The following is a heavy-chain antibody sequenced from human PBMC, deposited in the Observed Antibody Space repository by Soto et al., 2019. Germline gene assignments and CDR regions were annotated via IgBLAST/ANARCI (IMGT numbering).Heavy chain of an antibody. D-gene: IGHD6-19*01. CDR1: GFSLSTSGVG. CDR2: IYWDDDK. J-gene: IGHJ4*02. Sequence: QITLKESGPPLVKPTQTLTLTCTFSGFSLSTSGVGVGWIRQPPGKALEWLALIYWDDDKRYSPSLKSRLTITNDTSKNQVVLTMTNMDPVDTATYYCAHSRVAARSHHFDYWGQGTLVTVSS. CDR3: AHSRVAARSHHFDY. V-gene: IGHV2-5*02.